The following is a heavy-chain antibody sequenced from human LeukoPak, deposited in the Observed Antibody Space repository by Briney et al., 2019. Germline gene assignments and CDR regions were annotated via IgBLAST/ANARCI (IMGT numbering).Heavy chain of an antibody. J-gene: IGHJ4*02. V-gene: IGHV4-39*01. CDR1: GGSISSSSYN. CDR2: IYYSGST. Sequence: SETLSLTCTVSGGSISSSSYNWGWIRQPPGKGLEWIGSIYYSGSTYYNPSLKSRVTISVDTSKNQFSLKLSSVAAADTAVYYCASRYSSSWYEGYLDYWGQGTLVTVSS. CDR3: ASRYSSSWYEGYLDY. D-gene: IGHD6-13*01.